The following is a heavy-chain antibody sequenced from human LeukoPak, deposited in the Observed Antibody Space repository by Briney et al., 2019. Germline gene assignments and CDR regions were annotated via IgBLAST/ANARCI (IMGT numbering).Heavy chain of an antibody. CDR2: ISGSGGST. Sequence: GGSLRLSCAASGFTFSSYAMSWVRQAPGKGLEWVSAISGSGGSTYYADSVKGRFTIYRDNSKNTLYLQMNSLRAEDTAVYYCAKDRGYMDSRLGFDYWGQGTLVTVSS. J-gene: IGHJ4*02. CDR1: GFTFSSYA. CDR3: AKDRGYMDSRLGFDY. D-gene: IGHD3-10*01. V-gene: IGHV3-23*01.